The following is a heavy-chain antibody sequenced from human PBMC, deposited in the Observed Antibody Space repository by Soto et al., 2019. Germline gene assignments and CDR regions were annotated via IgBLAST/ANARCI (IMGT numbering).Heavy chain of an antibody. CDR1: GYSFTSYW. Sequence: GESLKISCKGSGYSFTSYWIGWVRQMPGKGLEWMGIIYPGDSDTRYSPSFQGQVTISADKSISTAYLQWSSLKASDTAMYYCARHIFLKPMVVPAFRDYYYMDVWGKGTTVTVSS. J-gene: IGHJ6*03. CDR2: IYPGDSDT. D-gene: IGHD2-2*01. V-gene: IGHV5-51*01. CDR3: ARHIFLKPMVVPAFRDYYYMDV.